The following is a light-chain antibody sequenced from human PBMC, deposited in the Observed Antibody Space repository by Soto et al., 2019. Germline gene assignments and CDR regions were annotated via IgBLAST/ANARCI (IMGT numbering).Light chain of an antibody. CDR3: QQYNSYST. Sequence: DIQMTQSPSTLSASVGDRVTITCRASQSISSWLAWYQQKPGKAPKLLIYDAPSLESGVPSRFSGSGSGTEFTLTISSLQPDDFATYHCQQYNSYSTFGQGTKVDIK. CDR2: DAP. CDR1: QSISSW. J-gene: IGKJ1*01. V-gene: IGKV1-5*01.